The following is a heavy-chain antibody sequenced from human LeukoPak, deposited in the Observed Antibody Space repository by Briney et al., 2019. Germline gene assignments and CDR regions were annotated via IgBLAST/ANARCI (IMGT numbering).Heavy chain of an antibody. CDR3: ARDSSSFYYYYGMDV. D-gene: IGHD6-13*01. V-gene: IGHV1-69*13. CDR1: GGTFSSYA. Sequence: SVNVSCKASGGTFSSYAISWVRQAPGQGLEWMGGIIPIFGTANYAQKFQGRVTITADESTSTAYMELSSLRSEDTAVYYCARDSSSFYYYYGMDVWGQGTTVTVSS. CDR2: IIPIFGTA. J-gene: IGHJ6*02.